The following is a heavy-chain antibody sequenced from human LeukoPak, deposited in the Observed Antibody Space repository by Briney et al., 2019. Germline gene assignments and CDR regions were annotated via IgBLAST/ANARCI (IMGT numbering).Heavy chain of an antibody. CDR1: GGSINSYY. D-gene: IGHD2-2*01. J-gene: IGHJ5*02. Sequence: SETLPLTCTVSGGSINSYYWSWIRQPPGKGLEWIGYIYYSGNTNYNPSLKSRVTISVDTSKNQFSLKLSSVTTADTAVYYCARSHTSPRWFDPWGQGTLVTVSS. CDR3: ARSHTSPRWFDP. V-gene: IGHV4-59*01. CDR2: IYYSGNT.